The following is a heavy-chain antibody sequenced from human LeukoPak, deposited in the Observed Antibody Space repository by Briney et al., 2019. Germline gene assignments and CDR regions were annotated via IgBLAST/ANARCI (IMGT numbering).Heavy chain of an antibody. CDR2: IYTSGTT. J-gene: IGHJ4*02. D-gene: IGHD1-14*01. V-gene: IGHV4-4*07. CDR1: GGSINILN. CDR3: ARLRYNWNHVFDY. Sequence: TSETLSLTCTVSGGSINILNWSWIRLPAGKGLEWIGHIYTSGTTNYSPSLKSRVTISVDTAKNQFSLRLSSVTAADTAVYYCARLRYNWNHVFDYWGQGTLVTVSS.